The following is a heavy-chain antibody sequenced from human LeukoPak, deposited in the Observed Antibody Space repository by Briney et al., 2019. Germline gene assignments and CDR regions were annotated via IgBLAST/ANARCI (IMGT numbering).Heavy chain of an antibody. CDR2: IYHSGST. CDR1: GGYISSSSYY. Sequence: SETLSLTCSVSGGYISSSSYYWGWIRQPPGKGLEWIGYIYHSGSTYYNPSLKSRVTISVDRSKNQFSLKLSSVTAADTAVYYCAREGLDSPRFDYWGQGTLVTVSP. CDR3: AREGLDSPRFDY. D-gene: IGHD3/OR15-3a*01. J-gene: IGHJ4*02. V-gene: IGHV4-39*07.